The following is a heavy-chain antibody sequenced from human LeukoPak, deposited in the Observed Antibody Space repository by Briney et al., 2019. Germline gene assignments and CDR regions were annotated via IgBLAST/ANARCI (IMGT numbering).Heavy chain of an antibody. V-gene: IGHV5-10-1*01. J-gene: IGHJ4*02. D-gene: IGHD6-13*01. Sequence: GESLKISCKGSGYSFSSYWITWVRQMPGKGLEWMGRIDPSDSYTNYSPSFQGRVTISADKSISTAYLQWSSLKASDTAVYYCVRHVPYTSSWYFDYWGQGTLVTVSS. CDR2: IDPSDSYT. CDR3: VRHVPYTSSWYFDY. CDR1: GYSFSSYW.